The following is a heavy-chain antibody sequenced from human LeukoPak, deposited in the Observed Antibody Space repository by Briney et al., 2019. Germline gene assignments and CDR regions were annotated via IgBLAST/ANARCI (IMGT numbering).Heavy chain of an antibody. J-gene: IGHJ5*02. CDR1: GFIFSTYG. CDR2: IKSKTDGGTT. V-gene: IGHV3-15*01. Sequence: GGSLRLSCAASGFIFSTYGMNWVRQAPGKGLEWVGRIKSKTDGGTTDYAAPVKGRFTISRDDSKNTLYLQMNSLKTEDTAVYYCTTETISVVTAILTWFDPWGQGTLVTVSS. D-gene: IGHD2-21*02. CDR3: TTETISVVTAILTWFDP.